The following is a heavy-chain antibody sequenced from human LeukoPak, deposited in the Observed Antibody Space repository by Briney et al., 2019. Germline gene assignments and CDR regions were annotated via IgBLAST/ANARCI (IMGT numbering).Heavy chain of an antibody. Sequence: GSLRLSCVASGSASGSTFSSSAMTWVRQAPGKGLEWVSTISSSGGSTYYADSVKGRFTISRDNSKNTLYLQMNSLRAEDTAVYYCARAPPPWDYGGILFDYWGQGTLVTVSS. D-gene: IGHD4-23*01. CDR2: ISSSGGST. CDR1: GSTFSSSA. CDR3: ARAPPPWDYGGILFDY. V-gene: IGHV3-23*01. J-gene: IGHJ4*02.